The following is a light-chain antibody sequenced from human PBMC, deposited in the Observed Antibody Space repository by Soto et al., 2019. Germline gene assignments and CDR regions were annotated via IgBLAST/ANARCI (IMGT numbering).Light chain of an antibody. J-gene: IGKJ1*01. CDR1: HDIRSN. V-gene: IGKV3D-15*01. CDR3: QQYNNWPWT. CDR2: GAS. Sequence: EIVMTQSPATLSVSPGERATVSCRASHDIRSNLAWYQQRPGQAPRLLIYGASSRATGIPARFSGSGSGTDFTLTISSLQSEDFAVYYCQQYNNWPWTFGQGTKVDIK.